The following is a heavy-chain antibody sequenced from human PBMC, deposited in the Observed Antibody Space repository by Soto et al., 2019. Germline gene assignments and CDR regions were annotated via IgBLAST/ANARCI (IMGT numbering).Heavy chain of an antibody. J-gene: IGHJ4*01. CDR3: AKDYVIWTCCLFGY. CDR1: GFSLSTYA. CDR2: ISRSGGST. V-gene: IGHV3-23*01. D-gene: IGHD3-3*01. Sequence: EASWRLSCAASGFSLSTYAKSFVSHAPGRGLEWVSAISRSGGSTYYADSVKGRFTISRDNSKNTLYLQMNSLRAEDTAVYYCAKDYVIWTCCLFGYWGHGT.